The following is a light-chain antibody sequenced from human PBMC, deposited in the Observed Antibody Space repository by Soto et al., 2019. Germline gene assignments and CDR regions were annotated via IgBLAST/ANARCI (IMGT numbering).Light chain of an antibody. CDR2: DAS. Sequence: SVFTQSPSTLSLSPEKRATLSSRASQKVNSYLAWCQQKPGHATRLLLYDASNTPTAIPASFSGSASGTTFTLTISSLEPEDFAVYYCQQRSNWPTFGQGTKADIK. CDR1: QKVNSY. J-gene: IGKJ1*01. V-gene: IGKV3-11*01. CDR3: QQRSNWPT.